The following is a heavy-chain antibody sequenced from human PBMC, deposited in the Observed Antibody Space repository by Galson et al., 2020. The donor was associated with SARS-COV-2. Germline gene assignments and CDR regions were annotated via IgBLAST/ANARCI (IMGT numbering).Heavy chain of an antibody. CDR3: VQGHMGGFFDWLLRLAS. CDR1: GFSFSNSG. J-gene: IGHJ1*01. V-gene: IGHV3-30*03. Sequence: GESLKISCAASGFSFSNSGMHWVRQAPGKGLEWVAVISFDRSNKWYADSVKGRFTISRDNSKNTVFLQMDSLRTEDTAIYYCVQGHMGGFFDWLLRLASWGQGTMVTVSS. CDR2: ISFDRSNK. D-gene: IGHD3-9*01.